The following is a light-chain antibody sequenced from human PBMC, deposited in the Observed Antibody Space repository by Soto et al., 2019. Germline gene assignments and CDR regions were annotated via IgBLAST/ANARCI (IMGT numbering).Light chain of an antibody. Sequence: EIVMTQSPATLSVSPGERATLSCRASRSVSNNLAWYQQKPGQAPRLLIYGASTRDTGIPVRFRGSGSGTEFTLTISSLQSEDFAVYYCQQYNNWPSWTFGQGTKVEI. V-gene: IGKV3-15*01. J-gene: IGKJ1*01. CDR3: QQYNNWPSWT. CDR2: GAS. CDR1: RSVSNN.